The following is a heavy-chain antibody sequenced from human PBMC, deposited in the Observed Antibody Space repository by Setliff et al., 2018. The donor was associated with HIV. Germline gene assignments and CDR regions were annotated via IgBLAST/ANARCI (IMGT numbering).Heavy chain of an antibody. CDR3: ARVADGYNSYFDY. CDR1: GFIFSSYW. Sequence: PGESLKISCTASGFIFSSYWMSWVRQAPGEGLEWVANIKQGGSEKYYVDSVKGRFTMSRDNAKNSLFLQMHSLRAEDTAVYYCARVADGYNSYFDYWGQGTVVTVSS. D-gene: IGHD5-18*01. V-gene: IGHV3-7*01. J-gene: IGHJ4*02. CDR2: IKQGGSEK.